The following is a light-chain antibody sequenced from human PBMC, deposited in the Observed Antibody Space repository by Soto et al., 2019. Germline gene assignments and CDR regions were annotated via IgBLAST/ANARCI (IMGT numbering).Light chain of an antibody. V-gene: IGLV2-14*03. J-gene: IGLJ1*01. CDR1: SSDVGGYNY. Sequence: QSVLTQPASVSGSPGQSITISCTGTSSDVGGYNYVSWYQQHPGKAPKLMIYYVSHRPSGVSNRFSGSKSGNTASLTISRLQAEDEADYYCSSYTSINSYVFGTGTKVTVL. CDR3: SSYTSINSYV. CDR2: YVS.